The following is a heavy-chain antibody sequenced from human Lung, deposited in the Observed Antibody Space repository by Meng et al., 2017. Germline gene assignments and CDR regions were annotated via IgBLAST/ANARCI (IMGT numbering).Heavy chain of an antibody. CDR1: GDSVSSNSAA. CDR3: ARSQQWLDS. V-gene: IGHV6-1*01. Sequence: QVPLQQSGPGLVKPSQTPSLTCAISGDSVSSNSAAWNWIRQSPSGGLEWLGRTYYRSKWYNGYAVSVRSRITINPDTSKNQFSLQLNSVTPEDTAVYYCARSQQWLDSWGQGTLVTVSS. CDR2: TYYRSKWYN. J-gene: IGHJ4*02. D-gene: IGHD6-19*01.